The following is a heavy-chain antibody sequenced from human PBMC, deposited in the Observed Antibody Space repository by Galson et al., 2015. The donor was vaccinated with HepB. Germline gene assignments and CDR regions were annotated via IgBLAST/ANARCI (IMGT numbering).Heavy chain of an antibody. CDR1: GFSLNNARMG. CDR3: ARIEAYYSGSGRNWFDP. V-gene: IGHV2-26*01. J-gene: IGHJ5*02. Sequence: PALVKPTQTLTLTCTVSGFSLNNARMGVSWIRQPPGKALEWLAHIFSNDEKAYSTSLNSRLTISKDTSKSQVVLTMTKMDPVDTATYYCARIEAYYSGSGRNWFDPWGQGTLVTVSS. CDR2: IFSNDEK. D-gene: IGHD3-10*01.